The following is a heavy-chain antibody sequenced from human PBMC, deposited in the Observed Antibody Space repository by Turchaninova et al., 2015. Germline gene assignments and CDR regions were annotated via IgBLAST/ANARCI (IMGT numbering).Heavy chain of an antibody. V-gene: IGHV1-46*01. Sequence: QVQLVQSGAEVKRPGASVKVSCKTSGYTFTAYFVHWVRQAPGQGLEWMGVINPGAGSTTYPQKFQGRVTMTRDTSTSTVFMELSSLRSEDTAVYYCARGRFRDGYNSDFDYWGQGALVTVSS. CDR3: ARGRFRDGYNSDFDY. J-gene: IGHJ4*02. D-gene: IGHD5-24*01. CDR2: INPGAGST. CDR1: GYTFTAYF.